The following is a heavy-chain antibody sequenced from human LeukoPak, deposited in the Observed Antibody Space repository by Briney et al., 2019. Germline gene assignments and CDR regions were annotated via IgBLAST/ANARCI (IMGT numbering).Heavy chain of an antibody. D-gene: IGHD6-13*01. CDR2: ISYDGSNK. V-gene: IGHV3-30*04. CDR1: GFTFSSYA. Sequence: GRSLRLSCAASGFTFSSYAMHWVRQAPGKGLEWVAVISYDGSNKYYADSAKGRFTISRDNSKNTLYLQMNSLRAEDTAVYYCARAKYSSSWFDPWGQGTLVTVSS. J-gene: IGHJ5*02. CDR3: ARAKYSSSWFDP.